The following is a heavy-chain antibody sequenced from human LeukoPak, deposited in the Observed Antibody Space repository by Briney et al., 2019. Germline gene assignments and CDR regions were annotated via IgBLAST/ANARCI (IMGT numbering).Heavy chain of an antibody. CDR2: IYYSGST. J-gene: IGHJ5*02. CDR1: GGSISGSSYY. D-gene: IGHD3-16*01. CDR3: ATVKEGA. Sequence: SETLSLTCTVSGGSISGSSYYWGWIRQPPGKGLEWIGSIYYSGSTHYNPSLTSRVTISVDTSNNQFSLKLSSVTAADTALYYCATVKEGAWGQGTLVTVSS. V-gene: IGHV4-39*01.